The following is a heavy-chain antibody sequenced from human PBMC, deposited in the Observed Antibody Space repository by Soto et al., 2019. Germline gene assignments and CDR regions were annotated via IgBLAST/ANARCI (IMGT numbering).Heavy chain of an antibody. V-gene: IGHV3-21*01. CDR1: GFTFSSYS. Sequence: GGSLRLSCAASGFTFSSYSMNWVRQAPGKGLEWVSSISSSSSYIYYADKVKGRFTISRDNAKNSLYLQMNSLRAEVTAVYYCARGKKDYGLGYFDYWGQGTLVTVSS. CDR2: ISSSSSYI. J-gene: IGHJ4*02. D-gene: IGHD4-17*01. CDR3: ARGKKDYGLGYFDY.